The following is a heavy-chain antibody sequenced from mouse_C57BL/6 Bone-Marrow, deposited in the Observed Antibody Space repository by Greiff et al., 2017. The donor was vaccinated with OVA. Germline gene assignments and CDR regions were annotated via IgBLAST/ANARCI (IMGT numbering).Heavy chain of an antibody. V-gene: IGHV1-64*01. J-gene: IGHJ4*01. CDR3: ARSTVVDYAMDY. CDR2: IHPNSGST. Sequence: QVQLQQSGAELVKPGASVKLSCKASGYTFTSYWMHWVKQRPGQGLEWIGMIHPNSGSTNYNEKFKSKATLTVDKSSSTAYMQLSSLTSEDSAVYYCARSTVVDYAMDYWGQGTSVTVSS. D-gene: IGHD1-1*01. CDR1: GYTFTSYW.